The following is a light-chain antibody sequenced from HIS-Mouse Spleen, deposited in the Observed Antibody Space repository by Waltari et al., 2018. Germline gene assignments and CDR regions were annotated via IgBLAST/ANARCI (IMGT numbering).Light chain of an antibody. J-gene: IGKJ3*01. V-gene: IGKV4-1*01. Sequence: DIVMTQSPDSLAVSLGERATINRKSSQSVSYSSNNKNYLAWYQQKPGQPPKLLIYWASTRESGVPDRFGGSGSGTDFTLTISSLQAEDVAVYYCQQYYSTRFTFGPGTKVDIK. CDR3: QQYYSTRFT. CDR1: QSVSYSSNNKNY. CDR2: WAS.